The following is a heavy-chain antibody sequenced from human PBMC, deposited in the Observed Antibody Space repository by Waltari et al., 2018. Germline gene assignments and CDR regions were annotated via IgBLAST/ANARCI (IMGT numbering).Heavy chain of an antibody. D-gene: IGHD5-18*01. J-gene: IGHJ4*02. CDR2: IYYSWST. Sequence: QLQLQESGPGLVKPSETLSLTCTVSGGSISSSSYYWGWIRQPPGKGLEWIGSIYYSWSTYYNPSLKSRVTISVDTSKNQFSLQLNSVTPEDTAVYYCAREVDTAMEPSFDYWGQGTLVTVSS. V-gene: IGHV4-39*01. CDR1: GGSISSSSYY. CDR3: AREVDTAMEPSFDY.